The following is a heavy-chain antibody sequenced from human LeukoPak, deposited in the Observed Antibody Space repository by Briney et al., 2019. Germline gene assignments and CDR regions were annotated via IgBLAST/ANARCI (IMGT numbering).Heavy chain of an antibody. D-gene: IGHD3-3*02. J-gene: IGHJ5*02. CDR2: ISYDGSNK. CDR3: AKATLAFDP. CDR1: GFTFSSYG. Sequence: GGSLRLSRAASGFTFSSYGMHWVRQAPGKGLEWVAVISYDGSNKYYADSVKGRFTISRDNSKNTLYLQMNSLRAEDTAVYYCAKATLAFDPWGQGTLVTVSS. V-gene: IGHV3-30*18.